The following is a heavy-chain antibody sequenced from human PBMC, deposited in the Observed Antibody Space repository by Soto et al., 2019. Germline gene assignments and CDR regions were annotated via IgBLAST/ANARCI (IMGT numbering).Heavy chain of an antibody. J-gene: IGHJ3*02. D-gene: IGHD3-22*01. CDR3: AREGGRDYDSSGPYSFDI. CDR1: GFTFSSYE. V-gene: IGHV3-48*03. CDR2: ISISGGTI. Sequence: PGGSLRLSCAASGFTFSSYEFIWVRQAPGKGLGWVSYISISGGTIYYADSVKGRFTISRDNAKNSLFLQMNSLRAEDTAVYYCAREGGRDYDSSGPYSFDIWGQGTMVTVSS.